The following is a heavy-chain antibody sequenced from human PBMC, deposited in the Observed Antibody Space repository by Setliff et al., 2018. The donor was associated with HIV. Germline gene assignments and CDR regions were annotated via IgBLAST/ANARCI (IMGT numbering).Heavy chain of an antibody. D-gene: IGHD6-19*01. J-gene: IGHJ5*02. CDR3: ATTYSSGSANNWFDP. CDR1: GHSFINNY. Sequence: ASVKVSCKVSGHSFINNYMHWVQQAPGKGLEWMGLVDPEDGATIYAEKFQGRVTITADTSTDTAYMELSSLRSEDTAVYYCATTYSSGSANNWFDPWGQGTLVTVSS. CDR2: VDPEDGAT. V-gene: IGHV1-69-2*01.